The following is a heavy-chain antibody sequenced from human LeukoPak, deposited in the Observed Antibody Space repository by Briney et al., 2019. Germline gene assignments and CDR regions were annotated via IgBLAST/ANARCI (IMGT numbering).Heavy chain of an antibody. Sequence: GGSLRLSCAASGFTFSSYAMSWVRQAPGKGLEWVSAISGSGGSTYYADSVKGRFTISRDNSKNTLYLQMNSLRAEDTAVYYCAKPRYDSSGGYYFDYWGQGTLVTVSS. D-gene: IGHD3-22*01. CDR2: ISGSGGST. J-gene: IGHJ4*02. V-gene: IGHV3-23*01. CDR3: AKPRYDSSGGYYFDY. CDR1: GFTFSSYA.